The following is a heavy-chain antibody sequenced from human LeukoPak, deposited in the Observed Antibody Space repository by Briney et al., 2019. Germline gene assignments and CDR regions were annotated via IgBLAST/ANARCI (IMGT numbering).Heavy chain of an antibody. J-gene: IGHJ4*02. D-gene: IGHD1-26*01. Sequence: SETLSLTCTVSGASISSSNFYWDWIRQSPGKGLERIGNIYYGETTSYNPSFKSRVTISVESSKNQFSLKVNSVTAADTAMYFCVRHYVLHIVGPSYWGQGILVTVSS. V-gene: IGHV4-39*01. CDR2: IYYGETT. CDR1: GASISSSNFY. CDR3: VRHYVLHIVGPSY.